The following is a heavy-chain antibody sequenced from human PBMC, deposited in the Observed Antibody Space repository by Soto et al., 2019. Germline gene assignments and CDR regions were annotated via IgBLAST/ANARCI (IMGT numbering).Heavy chain of an antibody. CDR2: INPNSGGT. CDR1: GYTFTGYY. V-gene: IGHV1-2*02. D-gene: IGHD3-10*01. Sequence: ASVKVSCKASGYTFTGYYMHWVRQAPGQGLEWMGWINPNSGGTNYPQKFQGRVTITRDTSSTAAYPDLSDLKSEDTAVYFCARAPFRGVVSGGMDVWGQGTTVTVSS. J-gene: IGHJ6*02. CDR3: ARAPFRGVVSGGMDV.